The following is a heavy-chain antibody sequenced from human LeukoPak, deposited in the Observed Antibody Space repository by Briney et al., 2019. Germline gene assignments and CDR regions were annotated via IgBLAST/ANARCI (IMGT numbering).Heavy chain of an antibody. CDR2: IYPGDSDT. Sequence: GESLKISCKGSGYRFTSYWIGWVRQMPGKGLEWMGIIYPGDSDTRYSTSFQGQVTISADKSISTAYLQWSSLKASDTAMYYCARPTGDSYGFYYFDYWGQGTLVTVSS. CDR3: ARPTGDSYGFYYFDY. CDR1: GYRFTSYW. D-gene: IGHD5-18*01. J-gene: IGHJ4*02. V-gene: IGHV5-51*01.